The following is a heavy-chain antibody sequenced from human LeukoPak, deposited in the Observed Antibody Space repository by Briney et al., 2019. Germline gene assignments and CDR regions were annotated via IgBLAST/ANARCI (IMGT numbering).Heavy chain of an antibody. D-gene: IGHD3-3*01. Sequence: SETLSLTCAVYGGSFSGYYWSWIRQPPGKGQEWIGEINHSGSTNYNPSLKSRVTISVDTSKNQFSLKLSSVTAADTAVYSCARGRFDFWSGPFAGDWGQGTLVTVSS. J-gene: IGHJ4*02. CDR3: ARGRFDFWSGPFAGD. V-gene: IGHV4-34*01. CDR2: INHSGST. CDR1: GGSFSGYY.